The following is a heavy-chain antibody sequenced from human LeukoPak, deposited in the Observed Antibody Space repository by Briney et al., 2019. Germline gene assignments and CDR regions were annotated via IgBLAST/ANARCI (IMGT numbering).Heavy chain of an antibody. CDR3: TTHYDVLTGYYRADWFDP. V-gene: IGHV3-15*01. CDR2: VKSKVDGETT. J-gene: IGHJ5*02. CDR1: GFTFSAYA. Sequence: NPGGSLRLSCEASGFTFSAYAMTWVRQAPGKGLEWVGRVKSKVDGETTDYASSVKGRFTVSRDDSKNMVFLQMNSLQTEDTAVYFCTTHYDVLTGYYRADWFDPWGQGTLVTVSS. D-gene: IGHD3/OR15-3a*01.